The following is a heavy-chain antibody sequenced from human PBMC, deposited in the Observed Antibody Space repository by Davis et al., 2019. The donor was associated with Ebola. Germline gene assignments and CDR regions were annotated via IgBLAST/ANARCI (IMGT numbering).Heavy chain of an antibody. J-gene: IGHJ4*02. CDR1: GGSLSSSGYY. Sequence: MPSETLSPTCTVSGGSLSSSGYYCGWIRQPPGKGLEYIGSIYYTGSTYYNPSLKSRVTISVDTSKNQFSLKLNSVTAADTAVYYCATVNRGGGEYYFDYWGQGTLVTVSS. V-gene: IGHV4-39*01. CDR2: IYYTGST. CDR3: ATVNRGGGEYYFDY. D-gene: IGHD3-16*01.